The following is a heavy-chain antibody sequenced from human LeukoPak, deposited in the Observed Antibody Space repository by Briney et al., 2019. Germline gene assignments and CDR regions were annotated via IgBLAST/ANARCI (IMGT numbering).Heavy chain of an antibody. Sequence: SETLSLTCTVSGGSISSGGYYWSWIRQHPGKGLEWIGYIYTSGTTNYNPSLKSRVTMSVDTSKNHFSLKLNSVTAADTAVYYCARGITGSTGFDYWGQGTLVTVSS. CDR2: IYTSGTT. CDR1: GGSISSGGYY. J-gene: IGHJ4*02. D-gene: IGHD1-7*01. CDR3: ARGITGSTGFDY. V-gene: IGHV4-61*03.